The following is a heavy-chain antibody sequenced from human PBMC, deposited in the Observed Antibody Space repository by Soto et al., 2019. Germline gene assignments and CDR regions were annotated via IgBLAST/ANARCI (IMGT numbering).Heavy chain of an antibody. CDR3: ARDKRYCSDTSFPDFDY. CDR1: GGTLSSYT. Sequence: QVQLVQSGAEVKKPGSSVKVSCKASGGTLSSYTFSWVRQAPGQGLEWMGRVIPNLGVTNYAKKFQGRFTIVVDTSTSTGYRELNSLKYEDTAVYYCARDKRYCSDTSFPDFDYWGQGTLVTVSS. CDR2: VIPNLGVT. D-gene: IGHD2-2*01. V-gene: IGHV1-69*08. J-gene: IGHJ4*02.